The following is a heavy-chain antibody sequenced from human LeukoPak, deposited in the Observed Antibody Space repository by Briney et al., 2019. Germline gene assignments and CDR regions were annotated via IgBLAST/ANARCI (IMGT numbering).Heavy chain of an antibody. CDR1: GGPISTYY. J-gene: IGHJ6*04. D-gene: IGHD4/OR15-4a*01. CDR2: NSYSGST. Sequence: SETLSLTCTVSGGPISTYYWSWIRQPPGKELEWIGYNSYSGSTNYNPSLKSRVTISVDTSKNQFSLKLSSVTAADTDVYYCARVFVWCVDVWGKGTTVTVSS. V-gene: IGHV4-59*01. CDR3: ARVFVWCVDV.